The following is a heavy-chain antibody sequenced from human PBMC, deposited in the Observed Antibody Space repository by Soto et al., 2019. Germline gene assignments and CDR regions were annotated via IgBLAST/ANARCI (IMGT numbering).Heavy chain of an antibody. CDR2: FDPEDGET. J-gene: IGHJ4*02. V-gene: IGHV1-24*01. Sequence: AASVKFSCTASGGTFSSYAISWVRQAPGKGLEWMGGFDPEDGETIYAQKFQGRVTMTEDTSTDTAYMELSSLRSEDTAVYYCATGLYDYWGQGTLVTVSS. CDR3: ATGLYDY. CDR1: GGTFSSYA.